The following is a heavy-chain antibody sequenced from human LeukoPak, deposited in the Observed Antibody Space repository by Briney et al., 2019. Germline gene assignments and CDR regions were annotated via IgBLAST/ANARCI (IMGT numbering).Heavy chain of an antibody. CDR2: ISAYNDNT. V-gene: IGHV1-18*01. CDR3: ARAADIVGATSFDY. Sequence: ASVKVSCKASGYTFTSYGISWVRQAPGQGLEWMGWISAYNDNTNYAQKLQGRVTMTTDTSTSTAYMELRSLRSDDTAVYYCARAADIVGATSFDYWGQGTLVTVSS. J-gene: IGHJ4*02. D-gene: IGHD1-26*01. CDR1: GYTFTSYG.